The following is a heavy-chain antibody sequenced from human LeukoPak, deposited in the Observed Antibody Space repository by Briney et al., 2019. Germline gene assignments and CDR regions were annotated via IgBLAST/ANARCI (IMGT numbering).Heavy chain of an antibody. V-gene: IGHV1-46*01. D-gene: IGHD2-21*02. Sequence: ASVMVSCKAAGYIFTSYYMDWVRQAPGQGLEWMGIINPSGGSTSYAQKFQGRVTMTRDTSTSTVYMELSSLRSEDTAVYYCARERGGDSVAYFDYWGQGTLVTVSS. CDR3: ARERGGDSVAYFDY. J-gene: IGHJ4*02. CDR2: INPSGGST. CDR1: GYIFTSYY.